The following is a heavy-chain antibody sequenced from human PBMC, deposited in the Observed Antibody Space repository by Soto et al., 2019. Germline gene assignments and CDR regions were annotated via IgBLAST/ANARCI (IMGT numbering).Heavy chain of an antibody. CDR1: GGPTNSRSDY. J-gene: IGHJ4*02. D-gene: IGHD3-16*01. Sequence: PSETLSLTCTVSGGPTNSRSDYWGWIRQPPGKGLEWIGSVYYSGSTYDNPSLQSRVTISVDTSRNQFSLKLISVTAADTAVYFCARQPRGPGYGERGLYFDYWGQGTLVTVSS. CDR3: ARQPRGPGYGERGLYFDY. V-gene: IGHV4-39*01. CDR2: VYYSGST.